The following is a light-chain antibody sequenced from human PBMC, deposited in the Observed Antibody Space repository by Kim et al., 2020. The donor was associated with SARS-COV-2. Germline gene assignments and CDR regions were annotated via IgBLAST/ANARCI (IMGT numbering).Light chain of an antibody. Sequence: LSPGERATLSCRASQSVSNSYLAWYQQRPGQAPRLLMFGASSRATGIPDRFSGSGSGTDFTLTISRLEPEDFAVYYCQQYGSSPYTFGQGTKLEI. V-gene: IGKV3-20*01. CDR3: QQYGSSPYT. J-gene: IGKJ2*01. CDR2: GAS. CDR1: QSVSNSY.